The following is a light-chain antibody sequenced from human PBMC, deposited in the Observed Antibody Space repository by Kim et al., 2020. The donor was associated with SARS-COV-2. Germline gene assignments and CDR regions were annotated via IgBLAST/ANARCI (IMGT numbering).Light chain of an antibody. V-gene: IGKV1-5*03. CDR2: KAS. CDR3: QQYDTYPWT. J-gene: IGKJ1*01. Sequence: DIQMTQSPSTLSASAGDRITITCRASQSISTWLAWYQQKPGKAPKLLIYKASSLQSGVPSRFSGSGSGADFILPVSSLQPDDFATYYCQQYDTYPWTFGQGTKLEI. CDR1: QSISTW.